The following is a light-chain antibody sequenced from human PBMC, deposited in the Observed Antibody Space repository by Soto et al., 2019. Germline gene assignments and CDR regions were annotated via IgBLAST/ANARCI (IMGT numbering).Light chain of an antibody. CDR3: MQGTHWPIT. V-gene: IGKV2-30*02. Sequence: DVVMTQSPLSLPVTLGQPAFISCMSNQSLVHSDGIAYFSWFQQRPGRSPRRLIYKVSNRDSGVPARFSGSGSGTDFALKISRVEAEDVGVYYCMQGTHWPITFGQGTRLEIK. J-gene: IGKJ5*01. CDR1: QSLVHSDGIAY. CDR2: KVS.